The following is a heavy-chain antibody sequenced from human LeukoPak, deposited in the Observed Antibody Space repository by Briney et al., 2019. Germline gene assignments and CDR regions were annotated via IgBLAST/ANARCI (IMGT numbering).Heavy chain of an antibody. CDR3: ARDDGDYLPFDY. V-gene: IGHV4-61*08. J-gene: IGHJ4*02. CDR1: GGSISSGGYY. D-gene: IGHD4-17*01. CDR2: IYYSGST. Sequence: PSQTLSLTCTVSGGSISSGGYYWSWIRQPPGKGLEWIGYIYYSGSTNYNPSLKSRVTISVDTSKNQFSPKLSSVTAADTAVYYCARDDGDYLPFDYWGQGTLVTVSS.